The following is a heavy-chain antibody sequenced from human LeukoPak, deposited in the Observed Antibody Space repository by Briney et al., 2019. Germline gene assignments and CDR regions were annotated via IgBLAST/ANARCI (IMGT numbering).Heavy chain of an antibody. CDR3: ARVEMATITSDY. CDR1: GGSISSYY. D-gene: IGHD5-24*01. V-gene: IGHV4-59*01. J-gene: IGHJ4*02. CDR2: IYYSGST. Sequence: PSETLSLTCTVSGGSISSYYWSWIRQPPGKGLEWIGYIYYSGSTNYNPSLKSRVTISVDTSKNQFSLKLSSVTAADTAVYYCARVEMATITSDYWGQGTLVTVSS.